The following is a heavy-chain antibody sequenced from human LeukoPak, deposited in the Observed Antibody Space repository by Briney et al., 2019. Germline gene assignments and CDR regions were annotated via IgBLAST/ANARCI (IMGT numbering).Heavy chain of an antibody. CDR2: INWHGGST. D-gene: IGHD5-24*01. Sequence: GGSLRLSCAASGFTFDDYGMSWVRQAPGKGLEWVSGINWHGGSTGYADSVKGRFTISRDNAKNSLYLQMNSLRAEDTALYYCARESEVPIEMATISDYYYYMDVWGKGTTVIVS. CDR3: ARESEVPIEMATISDYYYYMDV. J-gene: IGHJ6*03. V-gene: IGHV3-20*04. CDR1: GFTFDDYG.